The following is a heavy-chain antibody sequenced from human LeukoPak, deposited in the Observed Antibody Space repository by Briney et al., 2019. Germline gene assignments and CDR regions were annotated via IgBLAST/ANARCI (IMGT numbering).Heavy chain of an antibody. CDR3: ARARGLYGSGSYYPNTDY. Sequence: SDPLSLTCAVYGGFLSGYYWSWLRQPPGKGLEWIGEINHSGSTNYNPSLKRRVTRPVDTSKNQFSLKLSSVTAADTAVYYCARARGLYGSGSYYPNTDYWGQGTLVTVSS. D-gene: IGHD3-10*01. J-gene: IGHJ4*02. CDR2: INHSGST. CDR1: GGFLSGYY. V-gene: IGHV4-34*01.